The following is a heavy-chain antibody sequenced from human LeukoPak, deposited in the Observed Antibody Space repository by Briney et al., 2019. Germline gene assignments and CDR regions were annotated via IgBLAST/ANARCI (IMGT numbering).Heavy chain of an antibody. D-gene: IGHD3-10*01. CDR2: IYYSGST. Sequence: PSETLSLTCTVSGGSISSHYYWIWIRQPPGKGLEWIGSIYYSGSTYYNPSLKSRVTISVDTSKNQFSLKLSPLTAAETAVYYCARQYGSGSAYTPVVDLWGQGTLVTVSS. CDR1: GGSISSHYY. CDR3: ARQYGSGSAYTPVVDL. J-gene: IGHJ4*02. V-gene: IGHV4-39*01.